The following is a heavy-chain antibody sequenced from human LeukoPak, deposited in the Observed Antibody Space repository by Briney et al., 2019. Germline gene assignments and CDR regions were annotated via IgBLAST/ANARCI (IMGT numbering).Heavy chain of an antibody. CDR2: INPSGGST. CDR3: ARGYCSSTSCYEGSWFDP. V-gene: IGHV1-46*01. J-gene: IGHJ5*02. D-gene: IGHD2-2*01. Sequence: ASVKVSCKASGYTFTSYDINWVRQAPGQGLEWMGIINPSGGSTSYAQKFQGRVTMTRDTSTSTVYMELSSLRSEDTAVYYCARGYCSSTSCYEGSWFDPWGQGTLVTVSS. CDR1: GYTFTSYD.